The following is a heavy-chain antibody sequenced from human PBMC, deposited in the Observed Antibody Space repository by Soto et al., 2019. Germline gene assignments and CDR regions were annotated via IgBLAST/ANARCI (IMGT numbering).Heavy chain of an antibody. D-gene: IGHD3-10*01. CDR1: GYNLTSHG. V-gene: IGHV1-18*01. Sequence: GQLVQSGAEVKKPGASVKVSCKTSGYNLTSHGINWVRQAPGQGLEWMGWISAYTGDTEYARKFQGRLTFTTDTSTSTAFLDLGSLRSDDTAIYYCAGGGAENYYGLDVWGQGTTVTVSS. CDR3: AGGGAENYYGLDV. J-gene: IGHJ6*02. CDR2: ISAYTGDT.